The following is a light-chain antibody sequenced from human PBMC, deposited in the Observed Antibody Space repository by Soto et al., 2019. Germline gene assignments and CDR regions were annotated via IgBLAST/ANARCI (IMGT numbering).Light chain of an antibody. J-gene: IGLJ1*01. CDR3: SSYTSSSTHG. Sequence: QSVLTQPASVSGSPGQSITISCTGTSSDVGGYNYVSWYQQHPGKAPKLMIYDVSNRPSGVSNRFSGSKSGNTASLTISGLQAEDEADYYCSSYTSSSTHGFETGTKVTVL. V-gene: IGLV2-14*01. CDR2: DVS. CDR1: SSDVGGYNY.